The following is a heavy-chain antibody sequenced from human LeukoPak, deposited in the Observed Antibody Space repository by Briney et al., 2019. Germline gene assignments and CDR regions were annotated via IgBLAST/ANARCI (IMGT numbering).Heavy chain of an antibody. D-gene: IGHD5-18*01. CDR3: ARDLTAMVTDADY. CDR2: INPNSGGT. J-gene: IGHJ4*02. CDR1: GYTFTGYY. V-gene: IGHV1-2*02. Sequence: GASVKVSCKASGYTFTGYYMHWVRQAPGQGLEWMGWINPNSGGTNYAQKFQGRVTMTRDTSISTAYMELSRLRSDDTAVYYCARDLTAMVTDADYWGQGTLVTVSS.